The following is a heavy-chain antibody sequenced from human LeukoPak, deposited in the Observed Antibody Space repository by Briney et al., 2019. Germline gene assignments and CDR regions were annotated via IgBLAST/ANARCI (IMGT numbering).Heavy chain of an antibody. Sequence: ASVTVSYKASGYEFSKYGISWVRQAPCQGRGWMGWISAYNGKTKYAEKFQGRLTMTTETSTSTAYMELRSLTSADTAVYYCAKDSPRDDYVRGSYRYSRRGLDIWGQGTLVTASS. CDR1: GYEFSKYG. V-gene: IGHV1-18*01. CDR2: ISAYNGKT. D-gene: IGHD3-16*02. CDR3: AKDSPRDDYVRGSYRYSRRGLDI. J-gene: IGHJ3*02.